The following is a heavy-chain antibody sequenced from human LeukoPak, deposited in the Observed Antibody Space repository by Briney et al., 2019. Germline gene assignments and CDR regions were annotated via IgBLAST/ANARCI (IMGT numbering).Heavy chain of an antibody. J-gene: IGHJ4*02. CDR3: ANRKFGGVIVNPLFDY. CDR1: GFTFSSYA. Sequence: HSGGSLRLSCAASGFTFSSYAMSWVRQAPGKGLEWVSAISGSGGSTYYADSVKGRFTISRDNSKNTLYLQMNSLRAEDTAVYYCANRKFGGVIVNPLFDYWGQGTLVTVSS. D-gene: IGHD3-16*02. CDR2: ISGSGGST. V-gene: IGHV3-23*01.